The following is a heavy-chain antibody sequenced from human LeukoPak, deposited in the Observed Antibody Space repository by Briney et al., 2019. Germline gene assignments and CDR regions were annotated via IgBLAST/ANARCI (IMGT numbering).Heavy chain of an antibody. Sequence: GGSLRLSCAASGFNFNKYAMFWVRQAPGKGLEWVAVISFDGGEKHYADSVSGRFIVSRDNSNNTLYLQMNSLRAEDTAIYYCAKARGTTGWLPYFDYWGQGALVTVSS. J-gene: IGHJ4*02. D-gene: IGHD6-19*01. CDR1: GFNFNKYA. CDR2: ISFDGGEK. CDR3: AKARGTTGWLPYFDY. V-gene: IGHV3-30-3*01.